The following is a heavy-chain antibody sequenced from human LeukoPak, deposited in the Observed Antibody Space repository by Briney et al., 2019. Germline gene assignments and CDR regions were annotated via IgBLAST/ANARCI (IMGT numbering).Heavy chain of an antibody. CDR3: ARGPIDYGDLGNWFDP. J-gene: IGHJ5*02. Sequence: SVKVSCTASGGTFSSYAISWVRQAPGQGLEWMGGIIPIFGTANYAQKFQGRVTITADESTSTAYMELSSLRSEDTAVYYCARGPIDYGDLGNWFDPWGQGTLVTVSS. CDR1: GGTFSSYA. D-gene: IGHD4-17*01. CDR2: IIPIFGTA. V-gene: IGHV1-69*13.